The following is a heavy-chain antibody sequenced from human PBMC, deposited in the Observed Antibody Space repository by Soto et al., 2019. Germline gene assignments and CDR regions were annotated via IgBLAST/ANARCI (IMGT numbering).Heavy chain of an antibody. CDR3: ARTHCSSISCYVGSWDY. D-gene: IGHD2-2*01. J-gene: IGHJ4*02. CDR1: GYTFTGYD. V-gene: IGHV1-2*04. CDR2: ISPNSGDT. Sequence: GASVKVSCKASGYTFTGYDMHWVRQAPGRGLEWMGWISPNSGDTNYAQKFQGWVTMTRDTSISTAYMELSRLRSDDTAVYYCARTHCSSISCYVGSWDYWGQGTLVTAPQ.